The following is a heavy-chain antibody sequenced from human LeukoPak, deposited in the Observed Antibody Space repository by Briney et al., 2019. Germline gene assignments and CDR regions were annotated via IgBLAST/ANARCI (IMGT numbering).Heavy chain of an antibody. CDR3: ARECPDWFDP. CDR2: INHSGST. V-gene: IGHV4-34*01. CDR1: GGSFSGYY. Sequence: SETLSLTCAVYGGSFSGYYWSWIRQPPGKGLEWIGEINHSGSTNYNPSLKGRVTISVDTSKNQFSLKLSSVTAADTAVYYCARECPDWFDPWGQGTLVTVSS. J-gene: IGHJ5*02.